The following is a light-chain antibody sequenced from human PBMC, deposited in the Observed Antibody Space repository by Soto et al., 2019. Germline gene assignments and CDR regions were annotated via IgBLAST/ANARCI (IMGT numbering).Light chain of an antibody. J-gene: IGKJ5*01. CDR3: QQSYSTPPFT. V-gene: IGKV1-39*01. CDR1: QSISSY. Sequence: DIQMTQSPSSLSASVGDRVTITCRASQSISSYLNWYQQKPGKAPKLLIYAASSLQSGVPSRFSGRGSGTDFTLTISSQQPEDFATYYCQQSYSTPPFTFGQGTRLEI. CDR2: AAS.